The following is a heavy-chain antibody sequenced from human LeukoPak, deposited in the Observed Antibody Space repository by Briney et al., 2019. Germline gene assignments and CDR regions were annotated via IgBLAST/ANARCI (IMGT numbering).Heavy chain of an antibody. CDR2: ISSSSSTI. CDR1: GFTFSSYS. CDR3: ARSYDFWSGYLFMYYYYGMDV. D-gene: IGHD3-3*01. Sequence: GGSLRLSCAASGFTFSSYSMNWVRQAPGKGLEWVSYISSSSSTIYYADSVKGRFTISRDNAKNSLYLQMNSLRDEDTAVYYCARSYDFWSGYLFMYYYYGMDVWGQGTTVTVSS. V-gene: IGHV3-48*02. J-gene: IGHJ6*02.